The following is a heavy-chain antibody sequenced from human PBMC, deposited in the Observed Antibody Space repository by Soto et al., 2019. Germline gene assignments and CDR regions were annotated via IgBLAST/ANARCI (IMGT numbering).Heavy chain of an antibody. CDR1: GGSISSSHW. CDR2: ISHSGTS. Sequence: QVQLQESGPGLVKLSGTLSLTYAVSGGSISSSHWWTWVRQSPGKGLEYIGEISHSGTSNSNPSLKSRVTLSVDKSKNHFCLTLTSVTAADTAVYYCARVVLTITRGAFDAWGQGTLVIVSS. J-gene: IGHJ3*01. V-gene: IGHV4-4*02. D-gene: IGHD3-9*01. CDR3: ARVVLTITRGAFDA.